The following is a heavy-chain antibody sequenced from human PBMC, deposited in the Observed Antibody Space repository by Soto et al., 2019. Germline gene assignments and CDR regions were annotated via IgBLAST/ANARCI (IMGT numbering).Heavy chain of an antibody. V-gene: IGHV3-30*18. CDR2: ISYDGSNK. J-gene: IGHJ4*02. Sequence: QVQLVESGGGVVQPGRSLRLSCAASGFTFSSYGMHWVRQAPGTGLEWVAVISYDGSNKYYADSVKGRFTISRDNSKNTLYLQMNSLRAEDTAVYYCAKEISPMTTVTTGDYWGQGTLVTVSS. CDR1: GFTFSSYG. CDR3: AKEISPMTTVTTGDY. D-gene: IGHD4-17*01.